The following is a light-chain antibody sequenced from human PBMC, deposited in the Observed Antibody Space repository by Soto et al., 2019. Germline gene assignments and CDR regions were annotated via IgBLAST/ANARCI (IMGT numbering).Light chain of an antibody. V-gene: IGLV2-11*01. CDR2: DVN. J-gene: IGLJ1*01. CDR1: SSDVGGYNY. Sequence: SVLTQPRSGSGSPGQSVTISCTGTSSDVGGYNYVSWYQQHPGKAPKLMIYDVNKRPSGVPDRFSGSKSGNTASLTISGLQAEDDADYYCCSYAGSYTEVFGTGTKVTVL. CDR3: CSYAGSYTEV.